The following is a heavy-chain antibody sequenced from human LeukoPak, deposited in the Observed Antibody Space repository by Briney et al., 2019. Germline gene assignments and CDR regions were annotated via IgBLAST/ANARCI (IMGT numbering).Heavy chain of an antibody. CDR1: GLTFSSYG. D-gene: IGHD3-9*01. Sequence: QPGRSRRLSCAAPGLTFSSYGLHWVCPVPGKGLEWVAAISDEGSNKYYADSVKGRFTISRDNSKNTLHLQMNSLRTEDTAVYYCAPIAIRSGYWGQGTLVTVSS. CDR3: APIAIRSGY. CDR2: ISDEGSNK. V-gene: IGHV3-30*03. J-gene: IGHJ4*02.